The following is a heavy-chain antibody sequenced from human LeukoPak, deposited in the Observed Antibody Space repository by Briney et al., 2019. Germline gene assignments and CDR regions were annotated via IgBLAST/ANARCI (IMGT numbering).Heavy chain of an antibody. CDR2: INHSGST. CDR3: ARLHQVLRFLEWLPDPPFDY. CDR1: GGSFSGYY. D-gene: IGHD3-3*01. V-gene: IGHV4-34*01. J-gene: IGHJ4*02. Sequence: SETLSLTCAVYGGSFSGYYWSWIRQPPGKGLEWIGEINHSGSTNYNPSLKSRVTISVDTSKNQFSLKLSSVTAADTAVYYCARLHQVLRFLEWLPDPPFDYWGQGTLVTVSS.